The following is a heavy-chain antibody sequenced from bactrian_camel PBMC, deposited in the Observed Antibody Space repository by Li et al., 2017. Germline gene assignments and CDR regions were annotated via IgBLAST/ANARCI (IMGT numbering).Heavy chain of an antibody. D-gene: IGHD1*01. CDR2: IHTDGST. J-gene: IGHJ6*01. V-gene: IGHV3S53*01. Sequence: QVQLVESGGGPVQAGGSLRLSCTAPGFNSDACGMDWYRQAAGQQREWIASIHTDGSTTYADSVKGRFTLSKDRSKDMVYLQLSSLKPGDTAMYFCAKGWEKNFAARGQGTQVTVS. CDR1: GFNSDACG. CDR3: AKGWEKNFAA.